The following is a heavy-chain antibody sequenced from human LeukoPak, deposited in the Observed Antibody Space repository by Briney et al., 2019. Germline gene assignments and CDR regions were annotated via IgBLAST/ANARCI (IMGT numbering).Heavy chain of an antibody. D-gene: IGHD3-22*01. CDR3: ARGLFYDSSGNRVEYWFDP. J-gene: IGHJ5*02. V-gene: IGHV4-34*01. Sequence: PSETLSLTCAVYGGSFSGYYWSWIRQPPGKGLEWIGEINHSGSTNYNPSLKSRVTISVDTSKNQFSLKLSSVTAADTAVYYCARGLFYDSSGNRVEYWFDPWGQGTLVTVSS. CDR2: INHSGST. CDR1: GGSFSGYY.